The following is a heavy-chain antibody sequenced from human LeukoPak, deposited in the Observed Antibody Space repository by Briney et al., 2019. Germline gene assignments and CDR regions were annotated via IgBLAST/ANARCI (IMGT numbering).Heavy chain of an antibody. CDR2: IYPGDSDT. D-gene: IGHD5/OR15-5a*01. Sequence: GESLKISCQGSGYSFTDYWIGWVRQMPGKGLEWMGIIYPGDSDTRYSPSFQGQVTISADKSITTAYLQWSSLKASDTAMYYCARRRDIVSTATGTSGPTDYWGQGTLVTVSS. CDR3: ARRRDIVSTATGTSGPTDY. J-gene: IGHJ4*02. CDR1: GYSFTDYW. V-gene: IGHV5-51*01.